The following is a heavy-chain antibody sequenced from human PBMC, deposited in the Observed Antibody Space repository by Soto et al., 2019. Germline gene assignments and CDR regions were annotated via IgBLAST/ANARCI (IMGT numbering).Heavy chain of an antibody. D-gene: IGHD6-13*01. Sequence: QITLKESGPTLVKPTQTLTLTCTFSGFSLSSSGGGVGWIRQPPGKALEWLALIYWDDDKRYSPSLKSMLTSTTYPSNIQVVLTMTNMDPVDTAAYYCAHRGIPAGDTPFLFWFDPWGQGTLVTVSS. CDR1: GFSLSSSGGG. CDR3: AHRGIPAGDTPFLFWFDP. J-gene: IGHJ5*02. CDR2: IYWDDDK. V-gene: IGHV2-5*02.